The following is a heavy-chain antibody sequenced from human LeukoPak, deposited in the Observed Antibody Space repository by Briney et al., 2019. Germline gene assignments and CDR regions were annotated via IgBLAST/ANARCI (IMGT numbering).Heavy chain of an antibody. Sequence: SETLSLTCAVYGGSFSGYYWNWIRQPPGKGLEWLGEISHSGRTNYNPSLKSRVTISIDTSKNQFSLKLSSVTAADTAVYYCARDWSYYGMDVWGKGTTVTVSS. J-gene: IGHJ6*04. V-gene: IGHV4-34*01. CDR2: ISHSGRT. D-gene: IGHD3/OR15-3a*01. CDR3: ARDWSYYGMDV. CDR1: GGSFSGYY.